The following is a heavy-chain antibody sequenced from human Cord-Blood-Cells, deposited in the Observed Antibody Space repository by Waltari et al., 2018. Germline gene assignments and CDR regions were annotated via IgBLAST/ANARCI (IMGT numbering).Heavy chain of an antibody. Sequence: QVQLQQWGAGLLKPSETLSLTCAVYGGSFSGYYWSWIRQPPGKGLEWIGEINHIGSTNYNPSLKGRVTISVDTSKNQFSLKLSSVTAADTAVYYCARVNDFWSGYYYYYYYGMDVWGQGTTVTVSS. V-gene: IGHV4-34*01. CDR2: INHIGST. D-gene: IGHD3-3*01. J-gene: IGHJ6*02. CDR3: ARVNDFWSGYYYYYYYGMDV. CDR1: GGSFSGYY.